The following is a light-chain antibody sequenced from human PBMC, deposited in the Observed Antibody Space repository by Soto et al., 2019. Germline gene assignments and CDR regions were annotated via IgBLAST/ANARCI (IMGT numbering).Light chain of an antibody. J-gene: IGKJ1*01. CDR1: QSVSSN. CDR3: QQYNNWLRT. V-gene: IGKV3-15*01. Sequence: EIVMTQSPATLSVSPGERATLSCRASQSVSSNLAWYQQKPGQAPRLLIYGASNRATGIPDRFSGSGSGTEFTLTISNLQSEDFAVYYCQQYNNWLRTFCQGTKVEIK. CDR2: GAS.